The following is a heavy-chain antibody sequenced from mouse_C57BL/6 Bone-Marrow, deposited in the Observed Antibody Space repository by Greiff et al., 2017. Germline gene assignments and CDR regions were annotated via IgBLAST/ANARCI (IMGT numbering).Heavy chain of an antibody. J-gene: IGHJ3*01. CDR1: GYTFTSYW. V-gene: IGHV1-64*01. D-gene: IGHD2-4*01. Sequence: VKLQQPGAELVKPGASVKLSCKASGYTFTSYWMHWVKQRPGQGLEWIGMIHTNSGSTNYNEKFKSKATLTVDKSASTAYMQLSSLTSEDSAVYYCAGDYDYPWFAYWGQGTLVTVSA. CDR2: IHTNSGST. CDR3: AGDYDYPWFAY.